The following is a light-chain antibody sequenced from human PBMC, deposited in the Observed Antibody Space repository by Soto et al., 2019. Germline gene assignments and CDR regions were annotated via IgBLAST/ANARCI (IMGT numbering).Light chain of an antibody. V-gene: IGLV2-14*01. J-gene: IGLJ2*01. CDR2: DVS. Sequence: QSALTQPASVSGSPGQSITISCTGTSSDVGGYNYVSWYQQHPGKAPKHMIYDVSNRPSGISNRFSSSNSGNTASLTISGLQAEDDADYYCSSYTSSSTRVFGGGTKLTVL. CDR1: SSDVGGYNY. CDR3: SSYTSSSTRV.